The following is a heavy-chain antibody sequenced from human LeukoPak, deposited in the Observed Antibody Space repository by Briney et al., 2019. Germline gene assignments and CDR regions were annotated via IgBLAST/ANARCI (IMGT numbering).Heavy chain of an antibody. Sequence: SETLSLTCTVSGGSISSYYWSWIRQPPGKGLEWIGYIYYSGSTNYNPSLKSRIIISVDTSKNQFSLKLSSVTAADTAVYYCARGVGIDYWGQGTLVTVSS. CDR2: IYYSGST. D-gene: IGHD2-2*01. V-gene: IGHV4-59*01. CDR1: GGSISSYY. J-gene: IGHJ4*02. CDR3: ARGVGIDY.